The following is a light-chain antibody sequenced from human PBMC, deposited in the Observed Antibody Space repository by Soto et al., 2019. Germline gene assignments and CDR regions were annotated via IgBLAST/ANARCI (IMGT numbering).Light chain of an antibody. V-gene: IGKV1-5*03. CDR3: QQYNRYPWT. CDR1: QSISSW. CDR2: KAS. J-gene: IGKJ1*01. Sequence: DIQMTQSPSTLSASVGDRVTITCRASQSISSWLAWYQQKPGKAPKILIYKASSLESGVPSRFSGSGSGTEFTLPISSLQPDDFATYYCQQYNRYPWTCGQGPKVEIK.